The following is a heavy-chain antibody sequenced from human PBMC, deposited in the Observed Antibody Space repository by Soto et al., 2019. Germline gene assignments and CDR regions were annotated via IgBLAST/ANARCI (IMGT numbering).Heavy chain of an antibody. V-gene: IGHV1-69*13. D-gene: IGHD5-18*01. CDR2: IIPIFGTA. CDR3: AMLLQLQETYYYYYGMDV. CDR1: GGTFSSYA. Sequence: ASVKVSCKASGGTFSSYAISWVRQAPGQGLEWMGGIIPIFGTANYAQKFQGRVTITADESTSTAYMELSSLRSEDTAVYYCAMLLQLQETYYYYYGMDVWDQGTTVTVSS. J-gene: IGHJ6*02.